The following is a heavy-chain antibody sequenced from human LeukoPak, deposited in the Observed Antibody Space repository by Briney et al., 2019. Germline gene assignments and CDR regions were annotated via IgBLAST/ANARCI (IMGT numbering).Heavy chain of an antibody. D-gene: IGHD3-10*01. J-gene: IGHJ4*02. Sequence: ASVKVSCKASGGTFSSYAISWVRQAPGQGLEWMGGIIPIFGTANYAQKFQGRVTMTEDTSTDTAYMELSSLRSEDTAVYYCATLPMVRGVINDYWGQGTLVTVSS. CDR1: GGTFSSYA. CDR3: ATLPMVRGVINDY. CDR2: IIPIFGTA. V-gene: IGHV1-69*06.